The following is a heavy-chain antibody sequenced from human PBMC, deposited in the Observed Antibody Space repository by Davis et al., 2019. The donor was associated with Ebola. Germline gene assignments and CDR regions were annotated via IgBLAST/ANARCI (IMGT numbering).Heavy chain of an antibody. D-gene: IGHD4-11*01. J-gene: IGHJ6*04. CDR1: GFTFTSYG. Sequence: GESLKISCAASGFTFTSYGMHWVRQAPGKGLEWVAVISYDGSNKYYADSVKGRFTISRDNSKNTLYLQMNSLRVEDTAVYFCAREPTGNYYYFYGMDVWGKGTTVSVSS. CDR3: AREPTGNYYYFYGMDV. V-gene: IGHV3-30*03. CDR2: ISYDGSNK.